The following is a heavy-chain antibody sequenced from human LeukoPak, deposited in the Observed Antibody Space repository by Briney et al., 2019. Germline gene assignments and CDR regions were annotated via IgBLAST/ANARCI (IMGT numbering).Heavy chain of an antibody. V-gene: IGHV4-34*01. CDR3: ARGYDYVWGSYRVDY. CDR1: GEPFSGYY. J-gene: IGHJ4*02. CDR2: INHSGST. D-gene: IGHD3-16*02. Sequence: SETLSLTCAVYGEPFSGYYWSWIRQPPGKGREWIGEINHSGSTNYNPSLKSRVTISVDTSKNQFSLKLSSVTAADTAVYYCARGYDYVWGSYRVDYWGQGTLVTVSS.